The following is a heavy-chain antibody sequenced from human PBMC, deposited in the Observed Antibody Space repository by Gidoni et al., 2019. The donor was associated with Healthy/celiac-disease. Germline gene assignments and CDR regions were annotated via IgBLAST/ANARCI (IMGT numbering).Heavy chain of an antibody. CDR1: GYTFTSYY. V-gene: IGHV1-46*03. Sequence: QVQLVQSGAEVKKPGASVKVSCKASGYTFTSYYMHWVRQAPGQGLEWMGIINPSGGSTSYAQKFQGRVTMTRDTSTSTVYMELSSLRSEDTAVYYCARDLFDESYGDYVEDFDYWGQGTLVTVSS. CDR2: INPSGGST. D-gene: IGHD4-17*01. CDR3: ARDLFDESYGDYVEDFDY. J-gene: IGHJ4*02.